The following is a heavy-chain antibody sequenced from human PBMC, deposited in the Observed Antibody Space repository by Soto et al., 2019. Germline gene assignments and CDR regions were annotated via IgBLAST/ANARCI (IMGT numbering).Heavy chain of an antibody. Sequence: QPQLVQSGVALKKPGASVRVSCKASGYPFSNYGINWVRQVPGQGHEWMGWISGHSGVTKYGPKFRCRNIMITGTSSKPAYIELRNLMSDDTAVYYCAKVGGHCARIHICGMDVWGQGTTITVSS. CDR3: AKVGGHCARIHICGMDV. V-gene: IGHV1-18*01. CDR1: GYPFSNYG. CDR2: ISGHSGVT. J-gene: IGHJ6*02. D-gene: IGHD2-21*01.